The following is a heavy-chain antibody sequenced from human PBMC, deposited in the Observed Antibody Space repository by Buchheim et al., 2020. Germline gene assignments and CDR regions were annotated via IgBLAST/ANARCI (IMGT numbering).Heavy chain of an antibody. J-gene: IGHJ6*02. Sequence: QVQLQESGPGLVKPSETLSLTCTVSGGSISSYYWSWIGQPPGKGLEWIGYIYYSGSTNYNPSLKSRVTISVDTSKNQFSLKLSSVTAADTAVYYCARAPGYSYGYYYYYGMDVWGQGTT. D-gene: IGHD5-18*01. V-gene: IGHV4-59*01. CDR1: GGSISSYY. CDR3: ARAPGYSYGYYYYYGMDV. CDR2: IYYSGST.